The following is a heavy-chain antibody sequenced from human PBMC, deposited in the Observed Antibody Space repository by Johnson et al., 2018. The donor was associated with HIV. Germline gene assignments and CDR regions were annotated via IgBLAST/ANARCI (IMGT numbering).Heavy chain of an antibody. CDR3: AKVARYGGSGWVDAFDI. V-gene: IGHV3-30*01. D-gene: IGHD6-19*01. J-gene: IGHJ3*02. Sequence: QMLLVESGGGVVQPGGSLRLSSTDSEFTFSKYDMPWVRHAPGKGLQGRFTISRDNSKNTLYLQMNTLRADDTAVYYCAKVARYGGSGWVDAFDIWGQGTMVTVS. CDR1: EFTFSKYD.